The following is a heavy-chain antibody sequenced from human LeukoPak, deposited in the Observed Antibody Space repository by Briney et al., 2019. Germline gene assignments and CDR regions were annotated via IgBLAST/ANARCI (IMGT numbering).Heavy chain of an antibody. CDR1: GYTFTSYG. CDR3: ARSPPLRAGYDRYYYYYMDV. J-gene: IGHJ6*03. Sequence: ASVKVSCKASGYTFTSYGISWVRQAPGQGLEWMGWISAYNGNTNYAQKLQGRVTMTTDTSTSTAYMELRSLRSDDTAVYYCARSPPLRAGYDRYYYYYMDVWGKGTTVTVSS. D-gene: IGHD5-12*01. CDR2: ISAYNGNT. V-gene: IGHV1-18*01.